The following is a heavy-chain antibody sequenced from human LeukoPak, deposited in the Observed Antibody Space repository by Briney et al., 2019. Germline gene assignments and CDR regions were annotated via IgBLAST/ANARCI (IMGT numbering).Heavy chain of an antibody. D-gene: IGHD5-24*01. J-gene: IGHJ4*02. CDR1: GASISSYY. Sequence: SETLSLTCTVSGASISSYYWSRIRQPPGKGLEWIGYISYSGSTNYNPSLKSRVTISVDTSKNQFSLELSSVTAADTAVYYCARSGGRDGYNFDYWGQGTLVTVSS. CDR2: ISYSGST. V-gene: IGHV4-59*01. CDR3: ARSGGRDGYNFDY.